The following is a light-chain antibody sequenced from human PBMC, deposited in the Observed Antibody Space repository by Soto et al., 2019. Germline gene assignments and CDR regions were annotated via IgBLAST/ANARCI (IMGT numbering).Light chain of an antibody. J-gene: IGLJ1*01. CDR1: SSNIGVGYE. CDR2: GNN. Sequence: QSVLTQPPSVSGAPGQRVTISCTGSSSNIGVGYEVHWYQQLPGTAPKLLIYGNNHRPSGVPDRFSGSKSATSASLAITGLQAEDEADYYCQSYDSSLSALYVFGTGTQLTVL. CDR3: QSYDSSLSALYV. V-gene: IGLV1-40*01.